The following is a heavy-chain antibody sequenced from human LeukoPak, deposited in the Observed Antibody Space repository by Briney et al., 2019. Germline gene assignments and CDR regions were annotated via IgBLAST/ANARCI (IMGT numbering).Heavy chain of an antibody. D-gene: IGHD1-7*01. CDR1: GDSINNHF. V-gene: IGHV4-59*11. J-gene: IGHJ3*01. CDR2: VHSSGTT. Sequence: SETLSLTCTVSGDSINNHFWTWVRQSPGRGPEWIGYVHSSGTTSYNPSLRRRGTISLDTSKNKVSLKLAFVTAADTATYYCVRESGYRDTNYIGNFDFWGRGIVITVSS. CDR3: VRESGYRDTNYIGNFDF.